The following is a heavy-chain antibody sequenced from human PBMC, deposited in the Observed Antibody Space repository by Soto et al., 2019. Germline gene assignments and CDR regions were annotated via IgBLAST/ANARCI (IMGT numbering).Heavy chain of an antibody. Sequence: SETLSLTCAVYGGSFSGYYWSWIRQPPGKGLEWIGEINHSGSTNYNPSLKSRVTISVDTSKNQFSLKLSSVTAADTAVYYCARGRHCSGGSCYSRGAAYWGQGTLVTVSS. CDR1: GGSFSGYY. D-gene: IGHD2-15*01. CDR3: ARGRHCSGGSCYSRGAAY. CDR2: INHSGST. J-gene: IGHJ4*02. V-gene: IGHV4-34*01.